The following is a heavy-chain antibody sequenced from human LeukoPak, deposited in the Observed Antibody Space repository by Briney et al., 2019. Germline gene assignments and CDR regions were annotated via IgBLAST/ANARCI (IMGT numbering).Heavy chain of an antibody. CDR3: ARKRPLFYY. Sequence: SVKVSCKASGGTFSSYAISWVRQAPGQGLEWMGRIVPILGIANYAQKFRGRVTITADKSTSTAYMELSSLRSEDTAVYYCARKRPLFYYWGQGTLVTVSS. J-gene: IGHJ4*02. CDR1: GGTFSSYA. CDR2: IVPILGIA. V-gene: IGHV1-69*04.